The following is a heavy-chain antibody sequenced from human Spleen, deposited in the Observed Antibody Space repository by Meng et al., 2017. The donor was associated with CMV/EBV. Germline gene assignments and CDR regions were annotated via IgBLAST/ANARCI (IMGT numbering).Heavy chain of an antibody. CDR2: IIPISATP. J-gene: IGHJ4*02. CDR3: ARGGPEAGGEMPTRGFDL. Sequence: SFSSYALGWVRQAPGQGLEWMGGIIPISATPSYKQKFQGRVTITTDESTTTAYMELSSLTSEDTGIYYCARGGPEAGGEMPTRGFDLWGPGTLVTVSS. D-gene: IGHD3-10*01. CDR1: SFSSYA. V-gene: IGHV1-69*05.